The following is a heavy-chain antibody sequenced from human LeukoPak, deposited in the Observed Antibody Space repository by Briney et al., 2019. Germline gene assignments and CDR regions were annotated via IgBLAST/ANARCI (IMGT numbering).Heavy chain of an antibody. Sequence: GGSLRLSCAASGFTFSSYGMHWVRQAPGKGLEWVARLVYDARSDYANSVKGRFSISRDDSKNTLFLDMSNLRVEDTALYYCARDLSAAFDFWGQGVLVTVSS. J-gene: IGHJ4*02. CDR2: LVYDARS. CDR1: GFTFSSYG. CDR3: ARDLSAAFDF. V-gene: IGHV3-33*01. D-gene: IGHD6-19*01.